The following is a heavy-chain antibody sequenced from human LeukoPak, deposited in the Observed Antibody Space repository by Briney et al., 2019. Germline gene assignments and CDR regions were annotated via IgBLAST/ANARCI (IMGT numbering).Heavy chain of an antibody. V-gene: IGHV1-2*02. CDR2: INPNSGGT. D-gene: IGHD1-26*01. Sequence: GASVKVSCKASGYTFTGYCMHWVRQAPGQGLEWMGWINPNSGGTNYAQKFQGRVTMTRDTSISTAYMELSRLRSDDTAVYYCARGYEEWELLLGAFDIWGQGTMVTVSS. CDR3: ARGYEEWELLLGAFDI. CDR1: GYTFTGYC. J-gene: IGHJ3*02.